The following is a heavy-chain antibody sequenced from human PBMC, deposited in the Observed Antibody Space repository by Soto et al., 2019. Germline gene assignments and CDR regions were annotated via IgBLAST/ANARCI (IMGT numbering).Heavy chain of an antibody. V-gene: IGHV2-5*02. J-gene: IGHJ6*02. CDR3: AYLPCSGGSCYSFSYSGMDV. Sequence: QITLKESGPTLVKPTQTLTLTCTFSGFSLSTSGVGVAWIRQPPGKALERLALIYWDDDKRYRPSLETRLTITKDTSKNQVVLTMTNMDSVDTATYYCAYLPCSGGSCYSFSYSGMDVWGPGTTVTVSS. CDR2: IYWDDDK. D-gene: IGHD2-15*01. CDR1: GFSLSTSGVG.